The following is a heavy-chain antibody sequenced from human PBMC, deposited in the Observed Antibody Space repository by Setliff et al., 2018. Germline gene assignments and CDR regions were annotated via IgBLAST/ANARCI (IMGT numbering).Heavy chain of an antibody. CDR3: ARGRNIAARLLDS. CDR1: GGTFSDYY. CDR2: INHRGST. J-gene: IGHJ4*02. V-gene: IGHV4-34*01. D-gene: IGHD6-6*01. Sequence: SETLSLTCAAYGGTFSDYYWTWIRQPPGKGLEWIGEINHRGSTNYNPSLKSRATISIDTSKDQFSLKSISMSAADTAVYFCARGRNIAARLLDSWGQGALVTVSS.